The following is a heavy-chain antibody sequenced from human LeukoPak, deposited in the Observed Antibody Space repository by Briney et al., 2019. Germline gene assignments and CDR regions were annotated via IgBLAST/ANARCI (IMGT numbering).Heavy chain of an antibody. Sequence: ALVKVSCKASGYTFTSYGITWVRQAPGQGLEWMGWISAYNGNTNYAQNLQGRVTMTTDTSTSTAYMELRSLRSDDTAVFYCARARYSSSPPDVWGQGTTVTVSS. CDR2: ISAYNGNT. CDR3: ARARYSSSPPDV. D-gene: IGHD6-6*01. V-gene: IGHV1-18*01. J-gene: IGHJ6*02. CDR1: GYTFTSYG.